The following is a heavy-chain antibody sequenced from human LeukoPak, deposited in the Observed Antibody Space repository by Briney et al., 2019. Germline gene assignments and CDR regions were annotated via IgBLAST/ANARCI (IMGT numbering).Heavy chain of an antibody. CDR1: GYTFTGYY. Sequence: ASVKVSCKASGYTFTGYYMHWVRQAPGQGLEWMGWINPNSGGTNYAQKFQGRVTMTRDTSINTAYMELSRLRSDDTAVYYCARVSGSWYSFFQHWGQGTLVTVSS. V-gene: IGHV1-2*02. D-gene: IGHD6-13*01. CDR2: INPNSGGT. J-gene: IGHJ1*01. CDR3: ARVSGSWYSFFQH.